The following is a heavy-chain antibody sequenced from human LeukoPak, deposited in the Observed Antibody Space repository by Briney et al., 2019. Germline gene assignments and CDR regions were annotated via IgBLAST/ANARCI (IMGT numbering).Heavy chain of an antibody. V-gene: IGHV3-7*01. J-gene: IGHJ4*02. CDR2: IKQDGSEK. CDR3: ARDGGLAAAGSRQSYFDY. D-gene: IGHD6-13*01. CDR1: GFTFSSYW. Sequence: GGSLRLSCAASGFTFSSYWMSWIRQAPGEGLEWVANIKQDGSEKYYVDSVKGRFTISRDNAKNSLYLQMNSLRAEDTAVYYCARDGGLAAAGSRQSYFDYWGQGTLVTVSS.